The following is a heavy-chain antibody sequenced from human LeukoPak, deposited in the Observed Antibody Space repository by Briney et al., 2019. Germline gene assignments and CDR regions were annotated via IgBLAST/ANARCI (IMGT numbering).Heavy chain of an antibody. Sequence: GASVKVSCKASGYTFTGYYMHWVRQAPGQGLEWMGWINPNSGGTNYAQKFQGRVTMTRDTSISTAYMELSRLRSDDTAVYYCARGPRSRYSYGYYFDYWGQGTLVTVSS. CDR2: INPNSGGT. CDR3: ARGPRSRYSYGYYFDY. V-gene: IGHV1-2*02. CDR1: GYTFTGYY. D-gene: IGHD5-18*01. J-gene: IGHJ4*02.